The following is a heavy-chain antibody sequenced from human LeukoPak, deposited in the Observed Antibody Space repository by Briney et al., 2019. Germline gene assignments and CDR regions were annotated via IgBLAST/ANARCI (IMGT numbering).Heavy chain of an antibody. CDR2: INHSGST. Sequence: TSETLSLTCAVYGGSFSDYYWSWIRQPPGKGLEWIGEINHSGSTNYNPSLKSRVTISVDTSKNQFSLNLNSVTAADTAVYYCAREMDAHPRIVVWGQGTLVTVSS. V-gene: IGHV4-34*01. CDR1: GGSFSDYY. CDR3: AREMDAHPRIVV. D-gene: IGHD2-21*01. J-gene: IGHJ1*01.